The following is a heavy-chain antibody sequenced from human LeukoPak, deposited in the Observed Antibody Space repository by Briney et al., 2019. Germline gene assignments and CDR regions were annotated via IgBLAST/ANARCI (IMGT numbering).Heavy chain of an antibody. CDR1: GGSFSGYY. D-gene: IGHD6-19*01. J-gene: IGHJ4*02. Sequence: SETLSLTCAVYGGSFSGYYWSWIRQPPGKGLEWIGEINHSGRTNYNPSLKSRVTISVDTSKNQFSLKLSSVTAADTAVYYCARDVAGRPFDYWGQGTLVTVSS. CDR2: INHSGRT. V-gene: IGHV4-34*01. CDR3: ARDVAGRPFDY.